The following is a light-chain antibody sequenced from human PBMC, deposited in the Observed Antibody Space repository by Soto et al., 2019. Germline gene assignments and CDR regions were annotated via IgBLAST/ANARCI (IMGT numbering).Light chain of an antibody. CDR2: KAS. CDR1: QTISPW. CDR3: QQYSTYSRT. Sequence: DIQTTQSPSTLSASVGDRVTITCRASQTISPWLAWYQQKPGKAPKVLIYKASTLQSGVPSRFSGSGSGTEFTLTISSLQPDDFATYYCQQYSTYSRTFGPGTKVEMK. V-gene: IGKV1-5*03. J-gene: IGKJ1*01.